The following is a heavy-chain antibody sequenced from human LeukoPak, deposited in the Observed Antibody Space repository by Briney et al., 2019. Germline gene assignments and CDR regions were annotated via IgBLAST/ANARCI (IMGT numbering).Heavy chain of an antibody. CDR1: GFTFSSYG. CDR2: IRYDGSNK. Sequence: GSLRLSCAASGFTFSSYGMHWVRQAPGKGLEWVAFIRYDGSNKYYADSVKGRFTISRDNSKNSLYLQMNSLRAEDTALYYCAKDGGLSSSVAGYYFDYWGQGTLVTVSS. J-gene: IGHJ4*02. CDR3: AKDGGLSSSVAGYYFDY. V-gene: IGHV3-30*02. D-gene: IGHD6-6*01.